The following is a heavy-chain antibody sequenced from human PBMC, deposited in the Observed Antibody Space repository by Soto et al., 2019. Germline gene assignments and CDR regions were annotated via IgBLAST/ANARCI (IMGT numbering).Heavy chain of an antibody. CDR3: ARALKLTYYEFWSGKTASNWFDP. V-gene: IGHV4-30-4*01. CDR1: GGSISSGDYY. D-gene: IGHD3-3*01. J-gene: IGHJ5*02. Sequence: SETLSLTCTASGGSISSGDYYWSWIRQPPGKGLEWIGYIYYSGSTYYNPSLKSRVTISVDTSKNQFSLKLSSVTAADTAVYYCARALKLTYYEFWSGKTASNWFDPWGQGTLVTVSS. CDR2: IYYSGST.